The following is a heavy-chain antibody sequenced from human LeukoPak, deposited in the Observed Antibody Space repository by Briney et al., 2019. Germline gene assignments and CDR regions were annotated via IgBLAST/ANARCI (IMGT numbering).Heavy chain of an antibody. CDR3: ARERDTAMVRGFSNDY. V-gene: IGHV4-34*01. CDR1: GGSFSVYY. J-gene: IGHJ4*02. Sequence: KTSETLSLTCAVYGGSFSVYYWSWIRQPPGKGLEWIGEINHSGSTNYNPSLKSRVTISVDTSKNQFSLKLSSVTAADTAVYYCARERDTAMVRGFSNDYWGQGTLVTVSS. D-gene: IGHD5-18*01. CDR2: INHSGST.